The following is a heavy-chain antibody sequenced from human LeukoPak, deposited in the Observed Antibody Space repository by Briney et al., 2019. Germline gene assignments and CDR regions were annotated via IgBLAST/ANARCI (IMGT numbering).Heavy chain of an antibody. V-gene: IGHV3-11*06. CDR3: ARDQGENYDSSGYYPY. CDR1: GFTFSNYY. D-gene: IGHD3-22*01. CDR2: ISGSSGST. J-gene: IGHJ4*02. Sequence: GGSLRLSCAASGFTFSNYYMSWLRQAPGKGREWVSYISGSSGSTNYADSVMGRFTISRDNGKNSLYLQMNSLRAEDTAVYYCARDQGENYDSSGYYPYWGQGTLVTVSS.